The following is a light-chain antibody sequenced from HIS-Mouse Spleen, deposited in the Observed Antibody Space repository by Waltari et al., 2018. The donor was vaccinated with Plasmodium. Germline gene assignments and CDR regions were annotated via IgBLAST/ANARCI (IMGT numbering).Light chain of an antibody. CDR1: SSDVGSSNL. Sequence: QSALTQPASVSGSPGQPITIPCTGTSSDVGSSNLVSWYQQHPGKAPKLLIYEGSKRPSGVSNRFSGSKSGNTASLTISGLQAEDEADYYCCSYAGSSTNWVFGGGTKLTVL. V-gene: IGLV2-23*01. J-gene: IGLJ3*02. CDR3: CSYAGSSTNWV. CDR2: EGS.